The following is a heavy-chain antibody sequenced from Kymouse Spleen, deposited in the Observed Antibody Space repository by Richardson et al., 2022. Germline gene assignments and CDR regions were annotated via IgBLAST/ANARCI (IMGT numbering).Heavy chain of an antibody. Sequence: QVQLQQWGAGLLKPSETLSLTCAVYGGSFSGYYWSWIRQPPGKGLEWIGEINHSGSTNYNPSLKSRVTISVDTSKNQFSLKLSSVTAADTAVYYCARGMITFGGVIALLFDYWGQGTLVTVSS. J-gene: IGHJ4*02. CDR2: INHSGST. V-gene: IGHV4-34*01. D-gene: IGHD3-16*02. CDR1: GGSFSGYY. CDR3: ARGMITFGGVIALLFDY.